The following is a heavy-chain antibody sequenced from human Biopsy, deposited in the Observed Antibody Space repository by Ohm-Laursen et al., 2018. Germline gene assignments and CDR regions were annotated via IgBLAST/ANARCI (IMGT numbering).Heavy chain of an antibody. CDR2: IDVSDYNT. D-gene: IGHD1-14*01. V-gene: IGHV3-NL1*01. Sequence: SLRLSCAASGFTFSNYGMHWVRQAPGKGLEWVAHIDVSDYNTYYADSVRGRFTISRDNSKQMVHLEINSLTADDTAVYYCVKQWGGYNFDSWGQGILVTVSS. J-gene: IGHJ5*01. CDR3: VKQWGGYNFDS. CDR1: GFTFSNYG.